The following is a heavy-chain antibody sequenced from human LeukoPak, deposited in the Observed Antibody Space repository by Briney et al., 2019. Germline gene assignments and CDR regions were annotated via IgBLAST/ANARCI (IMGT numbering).Heavy chain of an antibody. V-gene: IGHV3-48*03. J-gene: IGHJ6*03. Sequence: GGSLRLSCAASGFTFSSYEMIWVRQAPGKGLEWVSFISSTGRTIKYADSLEGRFTISRDNARTSLYLQMNSLRAEDTAVYYCAKKGGSYYYYYMDVWGKGTTVTVSS. CDR3: AKKGGSYYYYYMDV. CDR2: ISSTGRTI. D-gene: IGHD1-26*01. CDR1: GFTFSSYE.